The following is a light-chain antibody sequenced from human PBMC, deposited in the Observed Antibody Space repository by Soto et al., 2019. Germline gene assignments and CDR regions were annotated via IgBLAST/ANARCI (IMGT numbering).Light chain of an antibody. CDR2: GAS. CDR1: QSVSSN. CDR3: QQYNNWPPLT. J-gene: IGKJ4*01. V-gene: IGKV3-15*01. Sequence: EIVRTQSPATLAVSPGERATLSCRASQSVSSNLAWYQQKPGQAPRLLIYGASTRATGIPARFSGSGSGTEFTLTISGLQSEDFAVYYCQQYNNWPPLTFGGGTKV.